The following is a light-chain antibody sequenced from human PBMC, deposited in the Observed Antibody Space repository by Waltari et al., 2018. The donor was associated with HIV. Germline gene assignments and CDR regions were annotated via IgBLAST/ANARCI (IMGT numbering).Light chain of an antibody. J-gene: IGKJ2*01. CDR1: QRVSSSY. CDR3: QQYGSSPYT. V-gene: IGKV3-20*01. Sequence: EIVLTQSPGTLSLSPGERAPPPCRASQRVSSSYLAWYQQKPGQAPRLFIYGVSSRATGVPDRFSGSGSGTDFTLTISRLEPEDFAVYYCQQYGSSPYTFGQGTKLEIK. CDR2: GVS.